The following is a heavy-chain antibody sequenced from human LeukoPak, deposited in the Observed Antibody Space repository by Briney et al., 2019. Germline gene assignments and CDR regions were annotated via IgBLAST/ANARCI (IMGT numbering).Heavy chain of an antibody. CDR1: GYTFTDYY. Sequence: GASAKVSCKASGYTFTDYYMHWVRQAPGQGLEWMGIINPSSGDTTYAQKFRGRVTMTRDTSTSTVYMELSSLISEDTAVYFCATEKYCSRTTCSGSFDYWGQGTLVTVSS. V-gene: IGHV1-46*01. CDR3: ATEKYCSRTTCSGSFDY. J-gene: IGHJ4*02. CDR2: INPSSGDT. D-gene: IGHD2-2*01.